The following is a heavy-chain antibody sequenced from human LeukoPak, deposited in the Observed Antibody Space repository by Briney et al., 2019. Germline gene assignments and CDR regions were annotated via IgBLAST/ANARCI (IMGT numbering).Heavy chain of an antibody. Sequence: ASVKVSCKASGYTFTGYYMHWVRQAPGQGLEWMGWINPNSGGTNYAQKFQGRVTMTRDTSISTAYMELSRLRSDDTAVYYCASNIVVVPAAFPFDYWGQGTLVTASS. V-gene: IGHV1-2*02. CDR3: ASNIVVVPAAFPFDY. J-gene: IGHJ4*02. CDR1: GYTFTGYY. CDR2: INPNSGGT. D-gene: IGHD2-2*01.